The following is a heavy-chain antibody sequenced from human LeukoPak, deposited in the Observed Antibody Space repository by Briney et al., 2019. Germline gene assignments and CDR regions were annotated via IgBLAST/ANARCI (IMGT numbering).Heavy chain of an antibody. CDR3: AKVRVRWVTTVTTFDY. D-gene: IGHD4-17*01. Sequence: GGSLRLSCGASGFTFSSYAMSWVRQAPGKGLEWVSAISDSGGRTYSADSVKGRFTISRDNSKNTLYLQMDSLRAEDTAVYYCAKVRVRWVTTVTTFDYWGQGTLVTVSS. J-gene: IGHJ4*02. V-gene: IGHV3-23*01. CDR2: ISDSGGRT. CDR1: GFTFSSYA.